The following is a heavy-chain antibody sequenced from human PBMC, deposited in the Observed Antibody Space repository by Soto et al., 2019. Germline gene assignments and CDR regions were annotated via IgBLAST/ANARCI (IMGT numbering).Heavy chain of an antibody. J-gene: IGHJ4*02. CDR2: IIPIFGTA. CDR3: ARDGGYYDSSGYFGIYYFDY. D-gene: IGHD3-22*01. Sequence: QVQLVQSGAEVKKPGSSVKVSCKASGGTFSSYAISWVRQAPGQGLEWMGGIIPIFGTANYAQKFQGRVTITADESTSTAYMELSSLRSEDTAAYYCARDGGYYDSSGYFGIYYFDYWGQGTLVTVSS. V-gene: IGHV1-69*01. CDR1: GGTFSSYA.